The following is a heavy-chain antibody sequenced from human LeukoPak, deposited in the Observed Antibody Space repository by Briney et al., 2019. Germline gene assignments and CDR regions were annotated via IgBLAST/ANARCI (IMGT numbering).Heavy chain of an antibody. CDR1: GASISNYY. CDR3: ARRSLVDTAMVSGFDY. J-gene: IGHJ4*02. Sequence: SETLSLTCTVSGASISNYYWSWIRQSPGKGLEWIGYMLYSGSTNQNPSLRSRVTISVDTSKNQVSLKLSSVTAADTAVYYCARRSLVDTAMVSGFDYWGQGTLVTVSS. D-gene: IGHD5-18*01. CDR2: MLYSGST. V-gene: IGHV4-59*08.